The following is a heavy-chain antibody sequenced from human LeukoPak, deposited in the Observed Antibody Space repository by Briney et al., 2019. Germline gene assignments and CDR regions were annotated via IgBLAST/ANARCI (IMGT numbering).Heavy chain of an antibody. CDR3: ARAEDCSGGSCFFFAF. CDR2: INHSGST. J-gene: IGHJ4*02. V-gene: IGHV4-34*01. Sequence: PSETLSLTCAVYGGSFSGYYWSWVRQPPGKGLEWIGEINHSGSTNDNPSLKSRVTISVDASKNQFSLKMSSVTAADTAVYYCARAEDCSGGSCFFFAFWGQGNLVTVSS. D-gene: IGHD2-15*01. CDR1: GGSFSGYY.